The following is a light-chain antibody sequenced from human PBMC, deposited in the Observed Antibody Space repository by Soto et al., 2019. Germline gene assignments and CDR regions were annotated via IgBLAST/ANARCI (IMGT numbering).Light chain of an antibody. CDR3: QQRSNWPPFT. Sequence: VLTQSPGTLSLSPGGSATLSCRASQNINNNYLAWYQHKPGQAPRLLIYDASKRATGIPARFSGSGSGTDFTLTISSLEPEDFAVYYCQQRSNWPPFTFGQGTKVDIK. CDR1: QNINNNY. J-gene: IGKJ1*01. V-gene: IGKV3-11*01. CDR2: DAS.